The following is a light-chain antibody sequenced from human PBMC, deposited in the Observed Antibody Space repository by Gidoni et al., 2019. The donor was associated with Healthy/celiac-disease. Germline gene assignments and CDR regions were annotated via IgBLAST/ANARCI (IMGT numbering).Light chain of an antibody. Sequence: DIQMTQSPSSLSASVGDRVTITCRASQSISSYLNWYQQKPGKATNLLIYAASSLQSGVPSRFSGSGSGTDFTLTISSLQPEDFATYYCQQSYSTLWTFGQGTKVEIK. CDR2: AAS. V-gene: IGKV1-39*01. CDR1: QSISSY. CDR3: QQSYSTLWT. J-gene: IGKJ1*01.